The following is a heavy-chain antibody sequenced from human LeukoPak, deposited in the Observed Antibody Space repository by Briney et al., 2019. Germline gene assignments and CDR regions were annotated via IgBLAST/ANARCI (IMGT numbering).Heavy chain of an antibody. V-gene: IGHV1-69*13. Sequence: GASVNVSFKASGGTFSSYAISWVRQAPGQGLEWMGGIIPIFGTANYAQKFQGRVTITADESTSTAYMELSSLRSEDTAVYYCAGRGDGYRAYYYYGMDVWGQGTTVTVSS. CDR3: AGRGDGYRAYYYYGMDV. CDR1: GGTFSSYA. J-gene: IGHJ6*02. D-gene: IGHD5-24*01. CDR2: IIPIFGTA.